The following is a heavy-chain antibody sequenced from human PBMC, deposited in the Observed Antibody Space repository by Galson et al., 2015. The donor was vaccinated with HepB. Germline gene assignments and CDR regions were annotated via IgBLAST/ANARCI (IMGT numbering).Heavy chain of an antibody. CDR3: ARAMTTVRNWYYFDY. D-gene: IGHD4-11*01. CDR2: ISSSSSTI. V-gene: IGHV3-48*02. CDR1: GFTFSSYS. J-gene: IGHJ4*02. Sequence: SLRLSCAASGFTFSSYSMNWVRQAPGKGLEWVSYISSSSSTIYYADSVKGRFTISRDNAKNSLYLQMNSLRDEDTAVYYCARAMTTVRNWYYFDYWGQGTLVTASS.